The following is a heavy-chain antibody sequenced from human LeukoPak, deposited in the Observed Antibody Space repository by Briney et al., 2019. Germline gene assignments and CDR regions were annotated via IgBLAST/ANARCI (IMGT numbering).Heavy chain of an antibody. CDR1: GLTFSSYG. V-gene: IGHV3-30*02. J-gene: IGHJ5*02. D-gene: IGHD2-2*01. CDR3: ASQSKDIVIVPADDP. Sequence: GGSLRLSCAASGLTFSSYGMHWVRQAPGKGLEWVAFIRYDGSNKYYADSVKGRFTISRDNSKNTLYLQMNSLRAEDTAVYYCASQSKDIVIVPADDPWGQGTLVTVSS. CDR2: IRYDGSNK.